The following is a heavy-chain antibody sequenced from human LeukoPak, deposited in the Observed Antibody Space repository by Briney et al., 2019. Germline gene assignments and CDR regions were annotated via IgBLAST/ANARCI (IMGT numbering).Heavy chain of an antibody. V-gene: IGHV3-7*01. Sequence: QPGGSLRLSCAASGFTFSSYAMSWVRKAPGKGLERVGTISPDGSDKYYVDSVKGRFTISRGNAKTSLYLQINSLRADDTALYFCARGIVVVVGASDHFDYWGQGTLITVSS. J-gene: IGHJ4*02. CDR2: ISPDGSDK. D-gene: IGHD2-15*01. CDR1: GFTFSSYA. CDR3: ARGIVVVVGASDHFDY.